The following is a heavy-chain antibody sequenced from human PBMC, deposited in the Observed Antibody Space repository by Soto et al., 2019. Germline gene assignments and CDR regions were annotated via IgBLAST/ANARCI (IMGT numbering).Heavy chain of an antibody. Sequence: SETLSLTCAVDGGFVSSGSYYWSWIRQPPGRGLEWIGEMSHSGGTHFNPSLKSRVTISVDTSKNQFSLKMSSVTAADTALYYCARVERGTATTVVDAFDIWGPGTMVTVSS. D-gene: IGHD1-1*01. V-gene: IGHV4-61*01. CDR1: GGFVSSGSYY. CDR2: MSHSGGT. J-gene: IGHJ3*02. CDR3: ARVERGTATTVVDAFDI.